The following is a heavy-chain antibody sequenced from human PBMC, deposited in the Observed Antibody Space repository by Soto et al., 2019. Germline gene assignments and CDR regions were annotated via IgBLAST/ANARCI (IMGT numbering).Heavy chain of an antibody. J-gene: IGHJ4*02. CDR3: ARDYKPYYYGSGKVY. Sequence: QVQLVESGGGVVQPGRSLRLSCAASGFTFSSYGMHWVRQAPGKGLEWVAVIWYDGSNKYYADSVKGRFTISRDNSKNTLYLQMNSLRAEDMAVYYCARDYKPYYYGSGKVYWGQGTLVTVSS. CDR2: IWYDGSNK. D-gene: IGHD3-10*01. V-gene: IGHV3-33*01. CDR1: GFTFSSYG.